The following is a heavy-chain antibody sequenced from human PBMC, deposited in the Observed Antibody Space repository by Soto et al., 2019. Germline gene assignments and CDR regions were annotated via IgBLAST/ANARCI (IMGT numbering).Heavy chain of an antibody. V-gene: IGHV3-33*01. J-gene: IGHJ6*02. CDR2: IWYDGSNE. Sequence: QVQLVESGGGVVQPGRSLRLSCEASGFTFRNYGMHWVRQAPGKGLEWVAVIWYDGSNEDYADSVKGRFTISRDNSKSTLYMQMNSLRGEDTAVYYCARDQVAAAGTVHYLYHGMDVWGQGTTVTVSS. D-gene: IGHD6-13*01. CDR1: GFTFRNYG. CDR3: ARDQVAAAGTVHYLYHGMDV.